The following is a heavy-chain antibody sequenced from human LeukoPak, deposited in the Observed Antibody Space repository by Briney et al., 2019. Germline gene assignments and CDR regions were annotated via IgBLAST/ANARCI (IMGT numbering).Heavy chain of an antibody. D-gene: IGHD6-13*01. J-gene: IGHJ5*02. Sequence: PSETLSLTCTVSGGSISSSSYYWGWIRQPPGKGLEWIGSIYYSGSTYYNPSLKSRVTISVDTSKNQFSLKLSSVTAADTAVYYCARDSSSWYGLIENWFDPWGQGTLVTVSS. CDR3: ARDSSSWYGLIENWFDP. V-gene: IGHV4-39*02. CDR2: IYYSGST. CDR1: GGSISSSSYY.